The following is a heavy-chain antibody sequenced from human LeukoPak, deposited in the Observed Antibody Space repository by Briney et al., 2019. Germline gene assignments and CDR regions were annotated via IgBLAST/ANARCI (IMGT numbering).Heavy chain of an antibody. V-gene: IGHV3-23*01. J-gene: IGHJ5*02. CDR2: ISGSGGST. D-gene: IGHD6-13*01. CDR1: GFTFSSYA. CDR3: AKGSRIAAAANWFDP. Sequence: AGGSLRLSCAASGFTFSSYAMSWVRQAPGKGLEWVSSISGSGGSTYYADSVKGRFTISRDNSKNTLYLQMNSLRAEDTAIHYCAKGSRIAAAANWFDPWGQGTLVTVSS.